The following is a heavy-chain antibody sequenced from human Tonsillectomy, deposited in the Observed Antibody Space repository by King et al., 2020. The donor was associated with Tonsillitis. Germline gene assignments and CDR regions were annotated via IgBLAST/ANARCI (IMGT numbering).Heavy chain of an antibody. CDR2: ISSYNGNT. CDR3: ARRGVMIFGVGNYYYNGMDV. J-gene: IGHJ6*02. D-gene: IGHD3-3*01. V-gene: IGHV1-18*01. CDR1: GYNFTRYG. Sequence: VQLVQSGPEVKNPGASVKVTCKASGYNFTRYGISWVRQAPGQGLEWMGWISSYNGNTNYAQKFQGRVTMTADTSTSTAYMELRSLRSDDTAVYYCARRGVMIFGVGNYYYNGMDVWGQGTTVTVSS.